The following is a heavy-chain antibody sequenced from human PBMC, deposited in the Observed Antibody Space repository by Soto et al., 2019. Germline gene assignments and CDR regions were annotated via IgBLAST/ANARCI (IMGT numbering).Heavy chain of an antibody. CDR3: AKEYSSSSWFDY. D-gene: IGHD6-6*01. Sequence: QVPLVESGGGVVQPGRSLRLSCAASGFSFSSYAMHWVRQAPGKGLEWVAVVSSDGGNKYYADSVKGRFTISRDNSKNTLYLHMSSLRAEDTAVYYCAKEYSSSSWFDYWGQGTLVPVSS. CDR1: GFSFSSYA. J-gene: IGHJ4*02. CDR2: VSSDGGNK. V-gene: IGHV3-30-3*01.